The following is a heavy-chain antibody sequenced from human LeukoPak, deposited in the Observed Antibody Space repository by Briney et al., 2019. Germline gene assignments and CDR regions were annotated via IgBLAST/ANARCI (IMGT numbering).Heavy chain of an antibody. D-gene: IGHD3-22*01. Sequence: GGSLRLSCAASGFTFSSYAMSWVRQAPGKGLEWVSAISGSGGSTYYADSVKGRFPISRDNSKNTLYLQMNSLRAEDTAVYYCAKQFYYDSSGYIDYWGQGTLVTVSS. CDR2: ISGSGGST. V-gene: IGHV3-23*01. CDR3: AKQFYYDSSGYIDY. J-gene: IGHJ4*02. CDR1: GFTFSSYA.